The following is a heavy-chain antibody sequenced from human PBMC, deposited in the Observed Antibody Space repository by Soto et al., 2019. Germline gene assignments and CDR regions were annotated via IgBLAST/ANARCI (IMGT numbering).Heavy chain of an antibody. CDR3: VTLQFSRWFY. V-gene: IGHV3-72*01. D-gene: IGHD4-4*01. Sequence: SLRLSCAASGFTLSDHFMDWVRQAPGKGLEWVGRTKHKAASYTTDYAASVNGRFTISRDDSKNSLYLQMNSLKTEDTAMYYCVTLQFSRWFYWGLGTLVTVSS. CDR2: TKHKAASYTT. J-gene: IGHJ4*02. CDR1: GFTLSDHF.